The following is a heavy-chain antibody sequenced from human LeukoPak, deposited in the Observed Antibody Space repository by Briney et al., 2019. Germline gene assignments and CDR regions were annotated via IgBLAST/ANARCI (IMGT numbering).Heavy chain of an antibody. D-gene: IGHD3-10*01. CDR2: ISAYNGNT. V-gene: IGHV1-18*01. J-gene: IGHJ6*03. Sequence: ASVKVSCKASGYTFTSYGISWVRQAPGQGLEWVGWISAYNGNTNYAQKLQGRVTMTTDTSTSTAYMELRSLRSDDTAVYYCARPGSGVPSGYYYYYMDVWGEGTTVTVSS. CDR3: ARPGSGVPSGYYYYYMDV. CDR1: GYTFTSYG.